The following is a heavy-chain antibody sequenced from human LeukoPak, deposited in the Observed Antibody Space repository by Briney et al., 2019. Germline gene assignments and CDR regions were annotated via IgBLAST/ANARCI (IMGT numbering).Heavy chain of an antibody. CDR1: GFTFSSYG. D-gene: IGHD5-18*01. Sequence: GRSLRLSCAASGFTFSSYGMHWVRQAPGKGLEWVSYISGSSNAIHYADSVKGRFTISRDNVKKSLYLQMNSLRYEDTAVYYCARDQQAAMADYWGQGTLVTVSS. V-gene: IGHV3-48*02. J-gene: IGHJ4*02. CDR2: ISGSSNAI. CDR3: ARDQQAAMADY.